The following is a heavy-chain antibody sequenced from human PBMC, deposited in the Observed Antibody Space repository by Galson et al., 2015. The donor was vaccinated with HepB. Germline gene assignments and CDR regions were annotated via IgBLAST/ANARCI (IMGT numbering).Heavy chain of an antibody. Sequence: SLRLSCAASGFTFSSYSMNWVRQAPGKGLEWVSSISSSSSYIYYADSVRGRFTISRDNAKNSLYLQMNSLRAEDTAVYYCARDGEQLVFFSEVYYGMDVWGQGTTVTVSS. V-gene: IGHV3-21*01. CDR3: ARDGEQLVFFSEVYYGMDV. CDR2: ISSSSSYI. D-gene: IGHD6-6*01. J-gene: IGHJ6*02. CDR1: GFTFSSYS.